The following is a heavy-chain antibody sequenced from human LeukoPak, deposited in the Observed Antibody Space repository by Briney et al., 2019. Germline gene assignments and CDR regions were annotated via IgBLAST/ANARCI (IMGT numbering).Heavy chain of an antibody. CDR3: AKYLRSSSTYYMDV. CDR2: IYSSGST. CDR1: GASISGYY. D-gene: IGHD3-10*01. J-gene: IGHJ6*03. Sequence: SETLSLTCTVSGASISGYYWSWIRQPPGKRLEWIGYIYSSGSTNYNPSFQSRVTMSVDTSKNQFSLRLSSMTAADTAVYHCAKYLRSSSTYYMDVWGKGTTVTVS. V-gene: IGHV4-59*01.